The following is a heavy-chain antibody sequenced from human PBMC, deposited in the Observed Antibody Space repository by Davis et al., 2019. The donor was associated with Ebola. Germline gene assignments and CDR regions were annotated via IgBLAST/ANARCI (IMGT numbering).Heavy chain of an antibody. D-gene: IGHD6-25*01. V-gene: IGHV3-30*02. CDR3: AKDRYGSGYIGGIDY. CDR2: IRYDGSNK. J-gene: IGHJ4*02. CDR1: GFTFSSYG. Sequence: GESLKISCAASGFTFSSYGMHWVRQAPGKGLEWVAFIRYDGSNKYYADSVKGRFTISRDNSKNTLYLQMNSLRAEDTAVYYCAKDRYGSGYIGGIDYWGQGTPVTVSS.